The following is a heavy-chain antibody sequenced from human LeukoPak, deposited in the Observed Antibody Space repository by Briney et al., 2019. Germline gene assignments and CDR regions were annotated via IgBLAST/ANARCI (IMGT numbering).Heavy chain of an antibody. J-gene: IGHJ1*01. Sequence: PSETLSVTCTISGDSISSSSYYWDWIRQCPGKGLEWIGTIYYSGSTYYNASLKRRLFISIDTSNNQFSLRLSFVTAADTAVYYCARRRYYDSAGYLDWGQGTLITVSS. CDR3: ARRRYYDSAGYLD. CDR1: GDSISSSSYY. CDR2: IYYSGST. D-gene: IGHD3-22*01. V-gene: IGHV4-39*01.